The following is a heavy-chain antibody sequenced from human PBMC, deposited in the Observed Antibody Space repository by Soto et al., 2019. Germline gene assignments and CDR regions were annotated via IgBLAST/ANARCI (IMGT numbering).Heavy chain of an antibody. V-gene: IGHV1-2*02. Sequence: ASVKVSCKASGYTFIGYDMHWVRQAPGQGLEWLGWINPNSGATIYAQKFQGRVTMTRDTSINTAYMELSRLRSDDTAVYYCARDSYYDILTGYSRNAFDIWGQGTMVTVSS. D-gene: IGHD3-9*01. CDR3: ARDSYYDILTGYSRNAFDI. CDR2: INPNSGAT. CDR1: GYTFIGYD. J-gene: IGHJ3*02.